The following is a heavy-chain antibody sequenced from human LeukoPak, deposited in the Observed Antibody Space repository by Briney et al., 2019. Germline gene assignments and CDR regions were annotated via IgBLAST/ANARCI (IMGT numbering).Heavy chain of an antibody. CDR1: GDSISGFY. J-gene: IGHJ2*01. CDR2: IYTSGST. CDR3: ARVYYSNSYDYWYFDL. V-gene: IGHV4-4*07. D-gene: IGHD6-13*01. Sequence: SETLSLTCTVSGDSISGFYWSWIRQAAGKGLEWIGHIYTSGSTNYNPSLKSRVTISVDTSKNQFSLKLSSVTAADTAVYYCARVYYSNSYDYWYFDLWGRGTLVTVSS.